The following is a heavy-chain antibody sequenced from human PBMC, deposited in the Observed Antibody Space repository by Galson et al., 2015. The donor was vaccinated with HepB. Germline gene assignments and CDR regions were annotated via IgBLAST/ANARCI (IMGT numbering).Heavy chain of an antibody. V-gene: IGHV6-1*01. CDR3: VRRGSSDLLDY. Sequence: AISGDSVSSNSVTWNWIRQSPSRGLEWLGRTYYRSKWYNDYAISVKSRITINPDTSKNQFSLQLNSVTPEDTAVYYCVRRGSSDLLDYWGQGTLVTVSS. CDR1: GDSVSSNSVT. D-gene: IGHD6-19*01. J-gene: IGHJ4*02. CDR2: TYYRSKWYN.